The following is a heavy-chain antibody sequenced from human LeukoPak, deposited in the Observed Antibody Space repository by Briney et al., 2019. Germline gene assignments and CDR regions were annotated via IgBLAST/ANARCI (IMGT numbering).Heavy chain of an antibody. V-gene: IGHV5-51*01. CDR2: NYPGDSDT. Sequence: GGALKISFKGAGYSFTSYWIGWGRQMPGKGLEWMGINYPGDSDTRYSPSLQGQVTISADKCISTAYMQWRSLKASDTAMYYCARSEYQLLADYWGQGTLVTVSS. D-gene: IGHD2-2*01. CDR3: ARSEYQLLADY. J-gene: IGHJ4*02. CDR1: GYSFTSYW.